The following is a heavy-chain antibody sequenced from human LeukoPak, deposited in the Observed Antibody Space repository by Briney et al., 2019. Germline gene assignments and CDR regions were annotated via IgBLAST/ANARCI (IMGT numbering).Heavy chain of an antibody. CDR2: IYYSGST. CDR3: ARASLNYDILTGYSTDAFDI. Sequence: SETLSLTCTVSGGSISSYYWSWIRQPPGKGLEWIGYIYYSGSTNYNPSLKSRVTISVDTSKNPFSLKLSSVTAADTAVYYCARASLNYDILTGYSTDAFDIWGQGTMVTVSS. V-gene: IGHV4-59*01. D-gene: IGHD3-9*01. CDR1: GGSISSYY. J-gene: IGHJ3*02.